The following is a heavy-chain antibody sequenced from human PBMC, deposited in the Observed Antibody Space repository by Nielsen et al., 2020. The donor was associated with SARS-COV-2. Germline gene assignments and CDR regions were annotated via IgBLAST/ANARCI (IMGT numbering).Heavy chain of an antibody. CDR3: ARRGGSSAGGFDY. J-gene: IGHJ4*02. V-gene: IGHV5-10-1*01. Sequence: GESLKISCQVSGDTFSRYWIGWVRQLSGKGLEWMGMIYAGDSYTNYSPSFQGHVTISADKSISTAYLQWGSLKASDTAMYYCARRGGSSAGGFDYWGQGTLVTVSS. CDR1: GDTFSRYW. D-gene: IGHD6-6*01. CDR2: IYAGDSYT.